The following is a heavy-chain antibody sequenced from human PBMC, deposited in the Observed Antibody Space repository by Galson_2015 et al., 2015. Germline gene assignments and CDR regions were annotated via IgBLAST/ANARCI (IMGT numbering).Heavy chain of an antibody. D-gene: IGHD2-2*01. J-gene: IGHJ4*02. CDR2: INHSGST. V-gene: IGHV4-34*01. Sequence: ETLSLTCAVYGGSFSGYYWSWIRQPPGKGLEWIGEINHSGSTNYNPSLKSRVTISVDTSKNQFSLKLSSVTAADTAVYYCARGRTKVVPAALDYWGQGTLVTVSS. CDR3: ARGRTKVVPAALDY. CDR1: GGSFSGYY.